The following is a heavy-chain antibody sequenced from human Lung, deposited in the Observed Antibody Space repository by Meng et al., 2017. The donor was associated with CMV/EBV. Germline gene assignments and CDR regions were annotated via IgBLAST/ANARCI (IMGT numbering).Heavy chain of an antibody. V-gene: IGHV1-2*02. D-gene: IGHD3-9*01. J-gene: IGHJ4*02. CDR1: GYTFTDHY. CDR2: IYPNSGGT. CDR3: ARDNDWGPDY. Sequence: ASVXVSCKAPGYTFTDHYFHWVRQAPGQGLEWMGWIYPNSGGTHYAQKFQGRLTVTTDTSISTGYMELSSLGSDDTAVYYCARDNDWGPDYWGQGTLVTVSS.